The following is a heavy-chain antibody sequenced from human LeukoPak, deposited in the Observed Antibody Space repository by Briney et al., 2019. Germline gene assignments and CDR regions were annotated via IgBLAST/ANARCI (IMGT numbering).Heavy chain of an antibody. D-gene: IGHD4-17*01. Sequence: GASVTVSCKASGGTFSNNDINWVRQAPGHGLEWMGGIIPISGKTNYAQKFQGRVTITADESTSTAYMELSSLRSEDTAVYYCARDYGDPGYYYGMDVWGQGTTFTVSS. CDR1: GGTFSNND. V-gene: IGHV1-69*13. J-gene: IGHJ6*02. CDR2: IIPISGKT. CDR3: ARDYGDPGYYYGMDV.